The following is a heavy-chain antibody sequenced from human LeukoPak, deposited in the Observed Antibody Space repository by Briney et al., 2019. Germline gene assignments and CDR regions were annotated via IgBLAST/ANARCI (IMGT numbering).Heavy chain of an antibody. V-gene: IGHV1-8*01. CDR2: MNPNSGNT. Sequence: ASVKVSCKASGYTFTNYDINWVRLATGQGLEWMGWMNPNSGNTGYAQKIQGRVTMTRNTSVSTAYMDLSSLRSEDTAVYYYARGSSGDYSVSGSAWFDPWGQGTLVTVSS. J-gene: IGHJ5*02. D-gene: IGHD3-10*01. CDR3: ARGSSGDYSVSGSAWFDP. CDR1: GYTFTNYD.